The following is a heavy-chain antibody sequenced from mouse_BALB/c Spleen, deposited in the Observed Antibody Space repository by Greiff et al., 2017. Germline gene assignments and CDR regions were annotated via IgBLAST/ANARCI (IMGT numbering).Heavy chain of an antibody. CDR3: ARDGGGFDY. CDR2: IAPGSGST. V-gene: IGHV1S41*01. CDR1: GYTFTSYW. J-gene: IGHJ2*01. Sequence: DLVKPGASVKLSCKASGYTFTSYWINWIKQRPGQGLEWIGRIAPGSGSTYYNEMFKGKATLTVDTSSSTAYIQLSSLSSEDSAVYFCARDGGGFDYWGQGTTLTVSS.